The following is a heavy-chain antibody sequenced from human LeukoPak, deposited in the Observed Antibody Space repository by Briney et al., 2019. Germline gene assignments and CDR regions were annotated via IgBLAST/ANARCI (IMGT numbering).Heavy chain of an antibody. Sequence: SETLSLTCAVSGGSFSSCYWSWIRQPPRKGLEWIGEVNHSGSTNYNPSLKSRVTISVDTSKNQYSLMLSSVTAADTAVYYCARKHYYYYMDVWGKGTTVTVSS. CDR2: VNHSGST. CDR3: ARKHYYYYMDV. J-gene: IGHJ6*03. V-gene: IGHV4-34*01. CDR1: GGSFSSCY.